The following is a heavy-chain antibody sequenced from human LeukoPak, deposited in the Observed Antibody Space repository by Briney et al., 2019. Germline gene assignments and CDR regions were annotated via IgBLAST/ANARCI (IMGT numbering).Heavy chain of an antibody. J-gene: IGHJ6*02. D-gene: IGHD6-13*01. CDR2: IGTAGDT. CDR1: GFTFSSYD. CDR3: ARGAAAGGYCYYGMDV. Sequence: GGSLRLSCAASGFTFSSYDMHWVRQATGKGLEWVSAIGTAGDTYYPGSVKGRFTISRENAKNSLYLQMNSLRAGDTAVYYCARGAAAGGYCYYGMDVWGQGTTVTVSS. V-gene: IGHV3-13*01.